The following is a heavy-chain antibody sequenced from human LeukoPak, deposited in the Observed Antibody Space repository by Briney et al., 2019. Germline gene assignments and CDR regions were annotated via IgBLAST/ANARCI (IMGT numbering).Heavy chain of an antibody. D-gene: IGHD5-18*01. CDR2: ISYDGSNE. V-gene: IGHV3-30-3*01. J-gene: IGHJ4*02. Sequence: PGGSLRLSCAASGFTFSSYGMHWVRQAPGKGLEWVAVISYDGSNEYYADSVKGRFTISRDNSKNTLYLQMNSLRGEDAAVYYCARDRLDTAMAADYWGQGTLVTVSS. CDR3: ARDRLDTAMAADY. CDR1: GFTFSSYG.